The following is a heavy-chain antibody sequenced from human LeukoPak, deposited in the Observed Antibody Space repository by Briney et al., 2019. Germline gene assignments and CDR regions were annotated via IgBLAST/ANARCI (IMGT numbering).Heavy chain of an antibody. D-gene: IGHD3-22*01. CDR1: GGSISSGGYY. V-gene: IGHV4-39*07. Sequence: SQTLSLTCTVSGGSISSGGYYWGWIRQPPGKGLEWIGSIYYSGSTYYNPSLKSRVTISVDTSKNQFSLKLSSVTAADTAVYYCARLNYDSSGLFDYWGQGTLVTVSS. J-gene: IGHJ4*02. CDR3: ARLNYDSSGLFDY. CDR2: IYYSGST.